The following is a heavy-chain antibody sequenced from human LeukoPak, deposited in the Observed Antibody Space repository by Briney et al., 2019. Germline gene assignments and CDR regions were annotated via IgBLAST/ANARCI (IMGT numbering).Heavy chain of an antibody. CDR2: ISSSGNTI. Sequence: PGGSLRLSCAVSGFTFSSYEMNWVRQAPGKGLEWVSYISSSGNTIYYADSVKGRFTISRDNAKNSLYLQLNSLRAEDTAVYYCAREAFDGMDVWGQGTTVTVSS. D-gene: IGHD3-16*01. CDR1: GFTFSSYE. CDR3: AREAFDGMDV. V-gene: IGHV3-48*03. J-gene: IGHJ6*02.